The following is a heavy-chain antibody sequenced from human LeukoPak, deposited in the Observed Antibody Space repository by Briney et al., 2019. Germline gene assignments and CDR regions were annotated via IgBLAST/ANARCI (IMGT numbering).Heavy chain of an antibody. CDR1: GFTFSSYS. CDR3: ASGTRKQLVRDYYYYMDV. V-gene: IGHV3-21*01. J-gene: IGHJ6*03. CDR2: ISSSSSYI. D-gene: IGHD6-6*01. Sequence: PGGSLRLSCAASGFTFSSYSMNWVRQAPGKGLEWVSSISSSSSYIYYADSVKGRFTISRDNAKNTLYLQMNSLRAEDTAVYYRASGTRKQLVRDYYYYMDVWGKGTTVTVSS.